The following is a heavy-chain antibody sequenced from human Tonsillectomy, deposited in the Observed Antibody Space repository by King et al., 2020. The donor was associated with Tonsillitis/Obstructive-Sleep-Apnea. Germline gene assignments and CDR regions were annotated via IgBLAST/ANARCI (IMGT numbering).Heavy chain of an antibody. CDR1: GFMFGDYE. CDR3: SRGPNYYDTSGPFDF. J-gene: IGHJ4*02. Sequence: VQLVESGGGLVQPGRSLRLSCTVSGFMFGDYEMNWVRQAPGKGLEWVSFIRSKAYGGTTEYAASVKGRFTISRDDSNNIAYLQMNSLKTEDTAVYYCSRGPNYYDTSGPFDFWGQGTLVTVSS. V-gene: IGHV3-49*04. D-gene: IGHD3-22*01. CDR2: IRSKAYGGTT.